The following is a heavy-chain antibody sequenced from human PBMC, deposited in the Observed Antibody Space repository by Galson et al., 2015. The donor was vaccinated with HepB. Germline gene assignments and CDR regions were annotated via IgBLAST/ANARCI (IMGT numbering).Heavy chain of an antibody. D-gene: IGHD4-23*01. Sequence: SLRLSCAASGFTFINYAMNWVRQAPGKGLEWVSSISGSGTDTFYADSVKGRFTISRDNSKNTLFLQVNSLRSDDTAVYYCAKTQDYGGNRFDYWGQGTLVTVSS. CDR1: GFTFINYA. CDR2: ISGSGTDT. J-gene: IGHJ4*02. CDR3: AKTQDYGGNRFDY. V-gene: IGHV3-23*01.